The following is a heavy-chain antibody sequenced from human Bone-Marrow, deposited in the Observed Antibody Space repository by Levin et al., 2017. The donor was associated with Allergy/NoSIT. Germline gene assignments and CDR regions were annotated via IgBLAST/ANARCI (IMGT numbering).Heavy chain of an antibody. D-gene: IGHD3-16*01. CDR2: IDPNSGDT. V-gene: IGHV1-2*02. CDR1: GYKFNDCY. CDR3: ARARTEGDDEMDY. Sequence: GESLKISCKASGYKFNDCYIYWVRQAPGQGLEWMGWIDPNSGDTKYAQRFQGRVSMTRDTSISTAYMEVRSLRSDDTAVYYCARARTEGDDEMDYWGQGTLVTVSS. J-gene: IGHJ4*02.